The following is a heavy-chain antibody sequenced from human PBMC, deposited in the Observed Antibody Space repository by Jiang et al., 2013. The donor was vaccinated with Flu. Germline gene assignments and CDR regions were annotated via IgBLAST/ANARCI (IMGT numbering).Heavy chain of an antibody. CDR2: IYYSGST. J-gene: IGHJ4*02. D-gene: IGHD5-12*01. V-gene: IGHV4-39*07. CDR1: GGSITSSSYY. CDR3: ARAQKYSGFELPYFDY. Sequence: TCTVSGGSITSSSYYWVWIRQPPGKGLEWIGSIYYSGSTYYNPSLQSRVTISVDTSKNQFFLKLSSVTAADTAIYYCARAQKYSGFELPYFDYWGQGSLV.